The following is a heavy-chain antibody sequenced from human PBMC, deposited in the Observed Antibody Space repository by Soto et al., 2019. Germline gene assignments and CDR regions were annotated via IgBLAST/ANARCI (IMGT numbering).Heavy chain of an antibody. Sequence: EVQLLESGGGLVQPGGSLRLSCAASGFTFSSYAMSWVRQAPGKGLEWVSAISGSGGSTYYADSEKGRFTISRDNSKNTLYLQMNSLRAEDTAVYYCANIYGDYAFYFDYWGQGTLVTVSS. CDR1: GFTFSSYA. V-gene: IGHV3-23*01. CDR3: ANIYGDYAFYFDY. J-gene: IGHJ4*02. CDR2: ISGSGGST. D-gene: IGHD4-17*01.